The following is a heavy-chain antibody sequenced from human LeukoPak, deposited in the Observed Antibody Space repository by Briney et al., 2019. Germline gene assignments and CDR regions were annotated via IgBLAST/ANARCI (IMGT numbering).Heavy chain of an antibody. J-gene: IGHJ4*02. CDR3: ARGSIDH. CDR2: ISWNSDII. Sequence: GGSLRLSCAASGFTFDDYAMHWVRQAPGRGLEWVSGISWNSDIIGYADSVKGRFTISRDNAKNSLYLEMNSLRVEDTALYYCARGSIDHWGQGTLVTVSS. CDR1: GFTFDDYA. V-gene: IGHV3-9*01.